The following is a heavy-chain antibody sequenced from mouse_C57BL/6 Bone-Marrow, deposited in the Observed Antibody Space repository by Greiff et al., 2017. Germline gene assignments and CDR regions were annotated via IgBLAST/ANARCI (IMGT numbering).Heavy chain of an antibody. J-gene: IGHJ4*01. D-gene: IGHD1-1*01. Sequence: VQLQQSGPELVKPGASVKISCKASGYSFTGYYMNWVKQSPEKSLEWIGEINPSTGGTTYNQKFKAKATLTVDKSSSTAYMQLKSLTSEDSAVYYCARCYGSIPSYAKDYWGQGTSVTVSS. CDR1: GYSFTGYY. CDR3: ARCYGSIPSYAKDY. V-gene: IGHV1-42*01. CDR2: INPSTGGT.